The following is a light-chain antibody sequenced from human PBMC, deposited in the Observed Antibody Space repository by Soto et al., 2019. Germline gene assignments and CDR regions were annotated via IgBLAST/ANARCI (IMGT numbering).Light chain of an antibody. CDR3: LQHHSYPYT. CDR1: QDISNY. J-gene: IGKJ2*01. Sequence: DIQMTQSPSAMSASVGDRVTITCRASQDISNYLAWFQQKPGKVPQRLIFAASNLQSGVPARFSGSGSETEFTLTISILQPEDFATYYCLQHHSYPYTFGQGTKLEIK. V-gene: IGKV1-17*03. CDR2: AAS.